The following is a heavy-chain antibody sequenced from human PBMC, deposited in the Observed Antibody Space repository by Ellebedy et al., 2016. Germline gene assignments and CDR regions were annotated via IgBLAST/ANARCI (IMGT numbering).Heavy chain of an antibody. Sequence: SETLSLTCTVSGGSISSYYWSWIRQPPGKGLEWIGYIYYSGSTNYNPSLKSRVTISVDTSKNQFSLKMSSVTAADTAVYYCARDQEASQYYYGSGTYIVWFDPWGPGTLVTVSS. CDR1: GGSISSYY. CDR3: ARDQEASQYYYGSGTYIVWFDP. V-gene: IGHV4-59*12. D-gene: IGHD3-10*01. J-gene: IGHJ5*02. CDR2: IYYSGST.